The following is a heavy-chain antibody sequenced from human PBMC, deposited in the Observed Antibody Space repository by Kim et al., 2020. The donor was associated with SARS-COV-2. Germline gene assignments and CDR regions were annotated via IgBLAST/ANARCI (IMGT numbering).Heavy chain of an antibody. CDR3: TTEPSTTYYDILTGYYMRDY. CDR1: GFTFSNAW. CDR2: IKSKTDGGTT. Sequence: GGSLRLSCAASGFTFSNAWMSWVRQAPGKGLEWVGRIKSKTDGGTTDYAAPVKGRFTISRDDSKNTLYLQMNSLKTEDTAVYYCTTEPSTTYYDILTGYYMRDYWGQGTLVTVSS. V-gene: IGHV3-15*01. J-gene: IGHJ4*02. D-gene: IGHD3-9*01.